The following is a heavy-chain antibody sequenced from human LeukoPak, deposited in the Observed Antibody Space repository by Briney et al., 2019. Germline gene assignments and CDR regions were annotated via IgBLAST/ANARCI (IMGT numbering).Heavy chain of an antibody. Sequence: SVKVSCTXSGGTFTSYAISWVRRAPGQGLEWMGRIIPIFGTAIYSQKFQLRITIPTDESTGTAYMELNSLRSEDTDVYDCARGKNSGWSIFLDYWGQGTLVTVSS. V-gene: IGHV1-69*05. CDR3: ARGKNSGWSIFLDY. CDR2: IIPIFGTA. D-gene: IGHD6-19*01. CDR1: GGTFTSYA. J-gene: IGHJ4*02.